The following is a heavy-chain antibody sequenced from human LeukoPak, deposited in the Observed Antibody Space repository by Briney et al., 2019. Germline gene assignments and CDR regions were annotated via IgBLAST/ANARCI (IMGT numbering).Heavy chain of an antibody. CDR2: ISGGGGTI. CDR3: ARNQEIDYYDSSGFYWGVEY. V-gene: IGHV3-48*01. D-gene: IGHD3-22*01. Sequence: GGSLRLSCAASGFTFSAYSMYWVRQAPGKGLEWVAYISGGGGTIYYADSVKGRFTISRDNAKNSLYLQMDSLRAEDTAVYYCARNQEIDYYDSSGFYWGVEYWGQGTLVTVSS. J-gene: IGHJ4*02. CDR1: GFTFSAYS.